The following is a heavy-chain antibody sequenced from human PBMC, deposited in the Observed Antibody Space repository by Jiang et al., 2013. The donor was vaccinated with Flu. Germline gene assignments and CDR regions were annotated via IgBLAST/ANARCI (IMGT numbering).Heavy chain of an antibody. D-gene: IGHD2-15*01. V-gene: IGHV1-18*01. CDR2: GDT. CDR3: AKACSGGSCYASNWFDP. J-gene: IGHJ5*02. Sequence: GDTKYAQNFQGRVTMTTDTSTSTAYMELRSLRSDDTAVYYCAKACSGGSCYASNWFDPWGQGTLVTVSS.